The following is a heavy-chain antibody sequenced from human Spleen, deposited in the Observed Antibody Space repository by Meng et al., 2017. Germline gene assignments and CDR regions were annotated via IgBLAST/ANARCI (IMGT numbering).Heavy chain of an antibody. CDR3: ARDEDISAAGKLFGDY. V-gene: IGHV1-2*06. J-gene: IGHJ4*02. CDR2: INPKGGDT. D-gene: IGHD6-13*01. Sequence: VQLVQSAAEVKKPGASVKVSCKAPGYTFPDYYRHWVRRAPGQGLEWMGRINPKGGDTHYAQKFQGRVTMPGDTSISTAYMELSGLRSDDTAMYYCARDEDISAAGKLFGDYWGQGTLVTVSS. CDR1: GYTFPDYY.